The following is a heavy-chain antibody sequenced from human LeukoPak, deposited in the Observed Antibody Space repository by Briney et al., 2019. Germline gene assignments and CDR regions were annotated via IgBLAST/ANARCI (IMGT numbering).Heavy chain of an antibody. Sequence: NHGESLKISCKGSGYSFTNYWIGWVRQMPGKGLEWMGIIYPGDSDTKYSPSFQGQVTISADKSISTAYLQWSSLKASDTAMYYCARTGIRPYFDYWGQGTLVTVSS. CDR3: ARTGIRPYFDY. CDR2: IYPGDSDT. V-gene: IGHV5-51*01. CDR1: GYSFTNYW. J-gene: IGHJ4*02. D-gene: IGHD3-10*01.